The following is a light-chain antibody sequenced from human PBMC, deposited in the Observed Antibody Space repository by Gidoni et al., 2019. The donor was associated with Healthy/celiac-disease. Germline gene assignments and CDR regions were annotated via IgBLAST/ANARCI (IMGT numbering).Light chain of an antibody. CDR3: QQYGSSPPYT. V-gene: IGKV3-20*01. J-gene: IGKJ2*01. Sequence: EIVLTQSPGTLSLSPGERATLSCRASQSVSSNYLAWYQQKPGQAPRLLIYGASSRATGIPDRFSGSGSGTDFTLTISRLEPEDFAVYYCQQYGSSPPYTFGQXTKLEIK. CDR1: QSVSSNY. CDR2: GAS.